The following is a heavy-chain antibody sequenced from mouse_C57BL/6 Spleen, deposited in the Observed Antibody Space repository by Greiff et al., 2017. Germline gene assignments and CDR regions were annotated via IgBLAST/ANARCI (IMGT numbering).Heavy chain of an antibody. CDR1: GFSLTSYG. D-gene: IGHD1-1*01. J-gene: IGHJ3*01. Sequence: QVQLKESGPGLVQPSQSLSITCTVSGFSLTSYGVHWVRQSPGKGLEWLGVIWSGGSTDYNAAFISRLSISKDNSKSQVFFKMNRLQADDTAIYYCATPYYGSSYEFAYWGQGTLVTVSA. V-gene: IGHV2-2*01. CDR2: IWSGGST. CDR3: ATPYYGSSYEFAY.